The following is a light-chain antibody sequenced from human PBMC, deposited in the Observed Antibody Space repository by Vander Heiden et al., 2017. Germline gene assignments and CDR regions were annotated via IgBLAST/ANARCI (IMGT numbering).Light chain of an antibody. J-gene: IGLJ2*01. Sequence: SYVLTQPPSVSVAPGHTARITCGGDNIGSKSVHWYQQKSGQAPVLVVYDDSDRPSGIPERVSGFNSGNTATLTISRVEAGDEADYYCQVWDSISDHLVFGGGTKLSVL. CDR2: DDS. V-gene: IGLV3-21*02. CDR1: NIGSKS. CDR3: QVWDSISDHLV.